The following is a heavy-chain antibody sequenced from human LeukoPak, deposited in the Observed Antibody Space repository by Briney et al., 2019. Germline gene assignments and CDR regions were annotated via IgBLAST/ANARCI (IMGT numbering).Heavy chain of an antibody. CDR2: IYYSRST. Sequence: SETLSLTCTVSGGSISSYYWSWIRQPPRKGLEWIGYIYYSRSTNYNPSLNSRVTISVDTSKNQFSLKLSSVPAADTAVYYCARLTGTDAFDIWGQGTMVTVSS. V-gene: IGHV4-59*01. CDR3: ARLTGTDAFDI. D-gene: IGHD1-20*01. CDR1: GGSISSYY. J-gene: IGHJ3*02.